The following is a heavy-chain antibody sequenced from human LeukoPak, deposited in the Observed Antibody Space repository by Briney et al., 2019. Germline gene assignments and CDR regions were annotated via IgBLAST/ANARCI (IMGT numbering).Heavy chain of an antibody. Sequence: TGGSLRLSCAASGFTFSSYAMHWVRQAPGKGLEWVAVISYDGSNKYYADSVKGRFTISRDNSKNTLYLQMNSLRAEDTAVYYCARGGIPDYWGQGILVTVSS. D-gene: IGHD2-21*01. CDR1: GFTFSSYA. CDR3: ARGGIPDY. CDR2: ISYDGSNK. V-gene: IGHV3-30-3*01. J-gene: IGHJ4*02.